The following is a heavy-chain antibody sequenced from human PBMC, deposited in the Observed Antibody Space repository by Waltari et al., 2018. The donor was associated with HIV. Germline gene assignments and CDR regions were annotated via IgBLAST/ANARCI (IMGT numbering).Heavy chain of an antibody. V-gene: IGHV5-51*01. D-gene: IGHD3-10*01. CDR2: IYPGDSDT. J-gene: IGHJ1*01. CDR1: GYSFTRYW. Sequence: EVQLVQSGAEVKKPGESLKISCKGSGYSFTRYWIGWVRQMPGKGLEWMGIIYPGDSDTRYSPSFQGQVTISADKSISTAYLQWSSLKASDTAMYYCARPPDYYGSGSQGQLYFQHWGQGTLVTVSS. CDR3: ARPPDYYGSGSQGQLYFQH.